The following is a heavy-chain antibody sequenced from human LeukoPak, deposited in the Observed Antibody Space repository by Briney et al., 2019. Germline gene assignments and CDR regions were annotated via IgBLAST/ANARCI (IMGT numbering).Heavy chain of an antibody. Sequence: GGSLRLSCAASGFTFDDHGMHWFRQAPGKGLEWVSGISWNSNELDYAASVKGRFTISRDNAKKSLFLQMNSLRPEDTAFYYCARDTRIWVAGNYIDFWGQGPLVTVSS. CDR1: GFTFDDHG. V-gene: IGHV3-9*01. CDR3: ARDTRIWVAGNYIDF. CDR2: ISWNSNEL. D-gene: IGHD6-19*01. J-gene: IGHJ4*02.